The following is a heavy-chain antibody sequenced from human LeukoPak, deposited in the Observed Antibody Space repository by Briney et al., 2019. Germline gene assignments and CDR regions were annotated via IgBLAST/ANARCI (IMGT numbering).Heavy chain of an antibody. CDR1: GGTFSSYA. CDR3: ARDRDQYCSSTSCIDAFDI. Sequence: SVKVSCKASGGTFSSYAISWVRQAPGQGLEWMGGIIPIFGTANYAQKFQGRVTITADESTSTAYMELSSLRSEDTVVYYCARDRDQYCSSTSCIDAFDIWGQGTMVTVSS. V-gene: IGHV1-69*13. D-gene: IGHD2-2*01. CDR2: IIPIFGTA. J-gene: IGHJ3*02.